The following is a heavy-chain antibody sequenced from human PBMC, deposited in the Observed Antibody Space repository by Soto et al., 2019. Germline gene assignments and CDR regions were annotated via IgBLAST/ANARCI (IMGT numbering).Heavy chain of an antibody. V-gene: IGHV3-7*01. CDR3: ARGFYTDY. CDR2: MKEDGSEK. D-gene: IGHD3-3*01. Sequence: VGSLRLSCEASGFNFSRSWMSWVRQAPGKGLEWVANMKEDGSEKYYADSVRGRFTISRDNAKNSVHLQMNSLRVEDTAVYYCARGFYTDYWGQGALVTVSS. J-gene: IGHJ4*02. CDR1: GFNFSRSW.